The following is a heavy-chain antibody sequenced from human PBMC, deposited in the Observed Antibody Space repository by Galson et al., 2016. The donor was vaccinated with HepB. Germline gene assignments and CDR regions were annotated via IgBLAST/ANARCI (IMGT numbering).Heavy chain of an antibody. CDR1: GFTFSNYN. CDR2: ISSSSTTI. J-gene: IGHJ3*02. CDR3: ARDNSRRENSGYHAFDI. D-gene: IGHD3-22*01. V-gene: IGHV3-48*02. Sequence: SLRLSCAASGFTFSNYNMNWVRQAPGKGLEWVSYISSSSTTIYYAGSLRGRFTISRDNAKNSLYLQMNSLRDEDTAVYYCARDNSRRENSGYHAFDIWGQGTMVTVSS.